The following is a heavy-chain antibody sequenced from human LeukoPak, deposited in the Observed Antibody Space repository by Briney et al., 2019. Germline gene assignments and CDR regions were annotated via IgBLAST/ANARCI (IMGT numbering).Heavy chain of an antibody. V-gene: IGHV3-30*18. D-gene: IGHD1-26*01. CDR1: GFTFSSYG. CDR3: AKEVVGATQPLYYFDF. Sequence: PGRSLRLSCAASGFTFSSYGMHWVRQAPGKGLEWVTVIVYDGSDKYYADSVKGRFIISRDNSKNTLYLQMNSLRAEDTAVYYCAKEVVGATQPLYYFDFWGQGTLVTVSS. J-gene: IGHJ4*02. CDR2: IVYDGSDK.